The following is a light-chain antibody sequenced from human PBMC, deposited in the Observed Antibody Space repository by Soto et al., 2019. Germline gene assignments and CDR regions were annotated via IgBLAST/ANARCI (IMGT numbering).Light chain of an antibody. CDR2: AVT. CDR1: SSNIGAGYD. CDR3: HSYDSSLSGSV. Sequence: QSVLTQPPSVSGAPGQRVTISCTGSSSNIGAGYDVHWYQRIPGTAPKLLIYAVTNRPSGVPDRFSGSKSDTSASLAITGLQAEDDADYYCHSYDSSLSGSVFGGGTKLTVL. V-gene: IGLV1-40*01. J-gene: IGLJ2*01.